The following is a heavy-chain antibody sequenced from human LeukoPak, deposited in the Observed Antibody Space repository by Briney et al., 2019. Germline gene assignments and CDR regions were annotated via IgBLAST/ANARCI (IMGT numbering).Heavy chain of an antibody. CDR1: GFTVSSNY. J-gene: IGHJ3*02. CDR2: IYSGGST. V-gene: IGHV3-53*01. Sequence: GGSLRLSCAASGFTVSSNYMSWVRQAPGKGLEWVSVIYSGGSTYYADSVKGRFTISRDNSKNTLYLQMNSLRAEDTAVYYCARITMVRGDPDAFDIWGQGTMVTVSS. CDR3: ARITMVRGDPDAFDI. D-gene: IGHD3-10*01.